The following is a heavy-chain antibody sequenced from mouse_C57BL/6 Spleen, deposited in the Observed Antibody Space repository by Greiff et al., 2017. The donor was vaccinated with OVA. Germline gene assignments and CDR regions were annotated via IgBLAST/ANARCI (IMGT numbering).Heavy chain of an antibody. Sequence: QVQLQQPGAELVMPGASVKLSCKASGYTFTSYWMNWVKQRPGQGLAWIGEIDTSDSYTNYNQKFKGKSTLTVDKSSSTAYMQLSSLTSEDSAVYYCASSFSLYFDYWGQGTTLTVSS. CDR3: ASSFSLYFDY. V-gene: IGHV1-69*01. CDR2: IDTSDSYT. J-gene: IGHJ2*01. CDR1: GYTFTSYW.